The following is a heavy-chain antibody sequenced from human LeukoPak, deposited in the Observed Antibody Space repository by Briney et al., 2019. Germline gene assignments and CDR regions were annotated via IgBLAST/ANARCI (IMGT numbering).Heavy chain of an antibody. V-gene: IGHV4-34*01. CDR1: GGSFSGYY. D-gene: IGHD2-15*01. CDR3: ARGRSILAY. J-gene: IGHJ4*02. CDR2: INHSGST. Sequence: PSETLSLTCAVYGGSFSGYYWSWIRQPPGKGLEWIGEINHSGSTNYNPSLKSRVTISVDTSKNQFSLKLSYVTAADTAVYYCARGRSILAYWGQGTLVTVSS.